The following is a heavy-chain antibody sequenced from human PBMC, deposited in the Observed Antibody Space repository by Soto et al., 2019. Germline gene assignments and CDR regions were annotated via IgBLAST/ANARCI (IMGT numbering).Heavy chain of an antibody. Sequence: SETLSLTCAVYGGSFSGYYWSWIRQPPGKGLEWIGEINHSGSTNYNPSLKSRVTISVDTSKNQFSLKLSSVTAADTAVYYCARGRDYGGNGWFDPWGQGTLVTVSS. J-gene: IGHJ5*02. D-gene: IGHD4-17*01. CDR2: INHSGST. CDR1: GGSFSGYY. V-gene: IGHV4-34*01. CDR3: ARGRDYGGNGWFDP.